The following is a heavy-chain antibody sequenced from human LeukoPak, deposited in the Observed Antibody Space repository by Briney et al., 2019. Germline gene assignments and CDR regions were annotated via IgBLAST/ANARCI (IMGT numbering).Heavy chain of an antibody. V-gene: IGHV3-9*03. J-gene: IGHJ6*03. CDR1: GFTFDDYA. CDR2: ISWNSGSI. CDR3: ARGGYYYYYYMDV. Sequence: PGGSLRLSCAASGFTFDDYAMHSVRQAPGKGREWVSGISWNSGSIGYADSVKGRFTISRDNAKNSLYLQMNSLRAEDMALYYCARGGYYYYYYMDVWGKGTLVTVSS.